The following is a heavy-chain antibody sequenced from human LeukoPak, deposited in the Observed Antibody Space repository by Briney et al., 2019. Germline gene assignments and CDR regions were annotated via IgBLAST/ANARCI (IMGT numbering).Heavy chain of an antibody. CDR2: ISYDGTNK. CDR3: ARDRSVTTDYYYDMDV. V-gene: IGHV3-30-3*01. D-gene: IGHD4-17*01. CDR1: GFTFSSYW. J-gene: IGHJ6*02. Sequence: GESLRLSCAASGFTFSSYWMSWVRQAPGRGLEWVVVISYDGTNKYYADSVKGRFTISRDNSKSTLYLQMNSLRAEDTAVYYCARDRSVTTDYYYDMDVWGQGTTVTVSS.